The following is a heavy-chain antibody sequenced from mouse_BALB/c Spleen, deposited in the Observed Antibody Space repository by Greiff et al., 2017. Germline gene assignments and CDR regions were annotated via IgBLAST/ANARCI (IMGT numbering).Heavy chain of an antibody. J-gene: IGHJ3*01. CDR1: GYSITSDYA. V-gene: IGHV3-2*02. Sequence: VQLQQSGPGLVKPSQSLSLTCTVTGYSITSDYAWNWIRQFPGNKLEWMGYISYSGSTSYNPSLKSRISITRDTSKNQFFLQLNSVTTEDTATYYCARSDVHWGQGTLVTVSA. CDR2: ISYSGST. CDR3: ARSDVH.